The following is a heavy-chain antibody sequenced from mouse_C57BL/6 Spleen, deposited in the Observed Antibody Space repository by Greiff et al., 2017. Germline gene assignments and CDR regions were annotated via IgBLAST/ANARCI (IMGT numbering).Heavy chain of an antibody. V-gene: IGHV1-53*01. Sequence: VQLQQPGPELVKPGASVKLSCKASGYTFTSYWMHWVKQRPGQGLEWIGNINPSNGGTNYNEKFKSKATLTVDKSSSTAYMQLSSLTSEDSAVYYCARSLLLRYWYFDVWGTGTTVTVSS. CDR1: GYTFTSYW. CDR3: ARSLLLRYWYFDV. D-gene: IGHD1-1*01. CDR2: INPSNGGT. J-gene: IGHJ1*03.